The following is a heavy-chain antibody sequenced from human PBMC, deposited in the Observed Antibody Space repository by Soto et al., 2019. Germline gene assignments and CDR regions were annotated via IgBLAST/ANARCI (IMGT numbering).Heavy chain of an antibody. Sequence: ASVKVSCKASGYTFTSYGISWVRQAPGQGLEWMGWISAYNGNTNYSQKLQGRVTISSDTSTSTAYMELRGLRAEDTAVYYCARDGRDNEDLVVVPKHVKDHGDYELVDNSYYMDVWGKGTTVTVSS. J-gene: IGHJ6*03. CDR2: ISAYNGNT. V-gene: IGHV1-18*01. CDR1: GYTFTSYG. CDR3: ARDGRDNEDLVVVPKHVKDHGDYELVDNSYYMDV. D-gene: IGHD2-2*01.